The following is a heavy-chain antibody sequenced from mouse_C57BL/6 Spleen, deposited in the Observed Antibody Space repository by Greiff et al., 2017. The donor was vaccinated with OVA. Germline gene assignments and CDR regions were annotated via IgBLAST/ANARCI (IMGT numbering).Heavy chain of an antibody. V-gene: IGHV1-22*01. J-gene: IGHJ2*01. CDR2: INPNNGGT. CDR3: ARELYSNVYYFDY. CDR1: GYTFTDYN. Sequence: VQLKQSGPELVKPGASVKMSCKASGYTFTDYNMHWVKQSHGKSLEWIGYINPNNGGTSYNQKFKGKATLTVNKSSSTAYMELRSLTSEDSAVYYCARELYSNVYYFDYWGQGTTLTVSS. D-gene: IGHD2-5*01.